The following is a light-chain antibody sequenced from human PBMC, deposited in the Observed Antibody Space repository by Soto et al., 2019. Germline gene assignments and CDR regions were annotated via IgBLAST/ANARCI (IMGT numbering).Light chain of an antibody. Sequence: QSALTQPPSSSGSPGQSVTISCTGTSSDVGGYKYVSWYQQHPVKASKLMIFEVNQRPSGVPDRFSGSKSGNTASLTVSGLQAEDEADYSCSPYAGINKLAVFGAGTQLTVL. CDR2: EVN. V-gene: IGLV2-8*01. CDR3: SPYAGINKLAV. CDR1: SSDVGGYKY. J-gene: IGLJ1*01.